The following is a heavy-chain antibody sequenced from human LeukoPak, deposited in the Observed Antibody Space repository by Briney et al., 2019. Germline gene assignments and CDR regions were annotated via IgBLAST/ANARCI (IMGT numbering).Heavy chain of an antibody. CDR3: AKITRGGSWSK. CDR2: ISGSGGST. J-gene: IGHJ4*02. D-gene: IGHD2-15*01. V-gene: IGHV3-23*01. Sequence: XXXVRXAXXXXLEWVSAISGSGGSTYYADSVKGRFTISRDNSKNTLYLQMNSLRAEDTAVYYCAKITRGGSWSKWGQGTLVTVSS.